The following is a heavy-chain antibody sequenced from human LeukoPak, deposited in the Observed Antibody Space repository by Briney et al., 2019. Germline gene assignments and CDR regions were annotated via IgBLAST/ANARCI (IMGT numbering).Heavy chain of an antibody. D-gene: IGHD2-2*01. V-gene: IGHV5-51*01. J-gene: IGHJ4*02. CDR2: IYPGDSDT. CDR3: ARSSSYCSSTSCPFDY. CDR1: GYSFTSYW. Sequence: GESLKISCKGSGYSFTSYWIGWVRQMPGKGLEWMGIIYPGDSDTRYSPSFQGQVTISADKSISTAYLQWSSLKASDTAIYYCARSSSYCSSTSCPFDYWGQGTLVTVSS.